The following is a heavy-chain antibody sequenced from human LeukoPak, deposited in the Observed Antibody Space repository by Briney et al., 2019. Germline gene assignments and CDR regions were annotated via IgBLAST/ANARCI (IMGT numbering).Heavy chain of an antibody. CDR1: GFTFSCYS. J-gene: IGHJ4*02. D-gene: IGHD5-12*01. Sequence: PGGSLRLSCAASGFTFSCYSMNWVRQAPGKGLEWVSSLTSSSSYIYYADSVKGRFTISRDNAKNSLYLQMNSLRAEDTAVYYCSRELGWLREDDYPNYFDYWGQGTLVTVSS. V-gene: IGHV3-21*01. CDR3: SRELGWLREDDYPNYFDY. CDR2: LTSSSSYI.